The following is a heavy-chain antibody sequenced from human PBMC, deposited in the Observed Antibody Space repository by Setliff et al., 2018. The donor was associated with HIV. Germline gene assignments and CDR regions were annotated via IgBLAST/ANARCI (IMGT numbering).Heavy chain of an antibody. CDR2: IMPNSGGT. CDR3: ARNPIQIRRWSPGETWFDT. J-gene: IGHJ5*02. V-gene: IGHV1-2*02. Sequence: ASVKVSCKASGYTLTDCYMHWVRQVPGQGLEWMGWIMPNSGGTDYGQKFRGRITMTRDTPLISRAKDRPITTVYMELTRLTSDDTAIYYCARNPIQIRRWSPGETWFDTWGQGTLVTVSS. CDR1: GYTLTDCY. D-gene: IGHD7-27*01.